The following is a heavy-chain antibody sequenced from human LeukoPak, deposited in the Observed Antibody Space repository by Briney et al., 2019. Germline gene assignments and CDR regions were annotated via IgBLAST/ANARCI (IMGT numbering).Heavy chain of an antibody. CDR1: GFTFSSYE. Sequence: GGSLRLSCAASGFTFSSYEMNWVRQAPGKGLEWVSYISRSSTTIYYADSVKGRFTISRDNAKNSLYLQMNSLRAEDTAVYYCATSGYSSSWYFGWGQGTLVTVSS. CDR2: ISRSSTTI. V-gene: IGHV3-48*01. D-gene: IGHD6-13*01. J-gene: IGHJ4*02. CDR3: ATSGYSSSWYFG.